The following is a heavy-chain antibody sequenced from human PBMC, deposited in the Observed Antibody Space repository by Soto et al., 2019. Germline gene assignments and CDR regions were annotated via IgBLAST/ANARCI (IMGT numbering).Heavy chain of an antibody. J-gene: IGHJ3*01. CDR3: ARVPGELHLLDAFDV. CDR1: GYTFTNYG. D-gene: IGHD1-7*01. Sequence: QIQLVQSGGEVKKPGASVNVSCKASGYTFTNYGIGWVRQAPGQGLEWMGWISTYNVNTIYAQNFQDRATMTTDTSTSTAYMELKSLTSDDTAVYYCARVPGELHLLDAFDVWGQGTMLTVSS. CDR2: ISTYNVNT. V-gene: IGHV1-18*01.